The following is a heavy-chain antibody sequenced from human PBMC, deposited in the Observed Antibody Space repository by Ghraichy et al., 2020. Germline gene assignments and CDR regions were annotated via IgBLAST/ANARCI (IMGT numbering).Heavy chain of an antibody. CDR1: DYTFTSYD. V-gene: IGHV1-18*01. CDR2: LRPSNGKT. J-gene: IGHJ4*02. CDR3: ARVMREGQQGGFDS. D-gene: IGHD6-13*01. Sequence: ASVKVSCKASDYTFTSYDLSWVRQAPGQGLEWLGWLRPSNGKTNYAQKLQGRVTMTTDTPTSTAYMELRSLRSDDTAVYYCARVMREGQQGGFDSWGQGTLVTVSS.